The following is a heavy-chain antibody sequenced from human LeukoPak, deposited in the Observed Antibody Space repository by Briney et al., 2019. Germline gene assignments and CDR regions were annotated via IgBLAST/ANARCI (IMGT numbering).Heavy chain of an antibody. CDR1: GFSFSTYS. CDR3: AREFSYYYDSSGPDY. Sequence: GESLRLSCAASGFSFSTYSMNWVRQAPGKGLEWVSSISSSSSYIYYADSVKGRFTISRDNAKNSLYLQMNSLRAEDTAVYYCAREFSYYYDSSGPDYWGQGTLVTVSS. CDR2: ISSSSSYI. V-gene: IGHV3-21*01. J-gene: IGHJ4*02. D-gene: IGHD3-22*01.